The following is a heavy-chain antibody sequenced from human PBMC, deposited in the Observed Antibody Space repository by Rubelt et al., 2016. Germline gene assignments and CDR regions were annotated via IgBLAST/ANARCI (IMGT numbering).Heavy chain of an antibody. CDR1: GFTFSSYG. Sequence: GGVVQPGRSLRLSCAASGFTFSSYGMHWVRQAPGKGLEWVAVIWYDGSNKYYADSVKGRFTISRDNSKNTLYLQMNSLRAEDTAVYYCARDRSSSWYEVAGFDYWGQGTLVTVSS. CDR3: ARDRSSSWYEVAGFDY. D-gene: IGHD6-13*01. J-gene: IGHJ4*02. CDR2: IWYDGSNK. V-gene: IGHV3-33*01.